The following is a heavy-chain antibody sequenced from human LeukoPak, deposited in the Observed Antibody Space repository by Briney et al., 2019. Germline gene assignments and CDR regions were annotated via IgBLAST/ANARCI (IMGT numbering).Heavy chain of an antibody. V-gene: IGHV1-2*02. CDR2: INLNSGGT. J-gene: IGHJ3*02. CDR1: GYTFTGYY. CDR3: ARAGQVSAFDI. Sequence: ASVKVSCKASGYTFTGYYMHWVRQAPGQGLEWMGWINLNSGGTNYAQKFQGRVTMTRDTSISTAYMELSRLRSDDTAVYYCARAGQVSAFDIWGQGTMVTVSS.